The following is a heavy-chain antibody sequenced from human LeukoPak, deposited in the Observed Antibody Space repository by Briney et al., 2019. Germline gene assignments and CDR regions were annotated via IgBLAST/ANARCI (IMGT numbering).Heavy chain of an antibody. CDR3: TTDGYCSSTSCPNYYYGMDV. J-gene: IGHJ6*02. D-gene: IGHD2-2*01. CDR2: IKSKTDGGTT. Sequence: GASLRLSCAASGFTFSNYAMSWVRQAPGKGLEWVGRIKSKTDGGTTDYAAPVKGRFTISRDDSKNTLYLQMNSLKTEDTAVYYCTTDGYCSSTSCPNYYYGMDVWGQGTTVTVSS. V-gene: IGHV3-15*01. CDR1: GFTFSNYA.